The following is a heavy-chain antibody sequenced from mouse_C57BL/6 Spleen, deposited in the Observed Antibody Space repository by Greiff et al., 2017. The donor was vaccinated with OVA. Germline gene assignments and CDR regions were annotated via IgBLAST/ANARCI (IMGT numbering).Heavy chain of an antibody. V-gene: IGHV14-2*01. Sequence: VQLQQSGAELVKPGASVKLSCTASGFNIKDYYLHWVKQRPEQGLEWIGRIDPEDGETKYAPNFQGKSTITADTSSNTAYLQLSRLTSEATSVYYGARYSYCSSRYFDVWGTGTTVTVSS. CDR3: ARYSYCSSRYFDV. CDR2: IDPEDGET. CDR1: GFNIKDYY. D-gene: IGHD1-1*01. J-gene: IGHJ1*03.